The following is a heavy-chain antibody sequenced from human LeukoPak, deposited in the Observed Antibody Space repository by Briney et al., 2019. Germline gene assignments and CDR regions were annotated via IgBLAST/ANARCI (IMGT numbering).Heavy chain of an antibody. CDR1: GGSTSSYY. J-gene: IGHJ5*02. Sequence: SETLSLTCTVSGGSTSSYYWSWIRQPAGKGLEWIGRISASGSTNYAPSLRSRVTIPVDTSKHQLSLELTSVTAAHTAVYYCATDISWFDPWGRGTLVTVSS. CDR3: ATDISWFDP. V-gene: IGHV4-4*07. CDR2: ISASGST.